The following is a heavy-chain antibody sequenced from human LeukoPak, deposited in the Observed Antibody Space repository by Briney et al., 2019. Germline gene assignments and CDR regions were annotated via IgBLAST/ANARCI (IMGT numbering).Heavy chain of an antibody. V-gene: IGHV4-59*08. Sequence: PSETLSLTCTVSGGSISSYYWSWIRQPPGKGLEWIGYIYYSGSTNYNPSLKSRVTISVDTSKNQLSLKLSSVTAADTAVYYCARSGSYLPFDYWGQGTLVTVSS. CDR1: GGSISSYY. CDR2: IYYSGST. D-gene: IGHD1-26*01. J-gene: IGHJ4*02. CDR3: ARSGSYLPFDY.